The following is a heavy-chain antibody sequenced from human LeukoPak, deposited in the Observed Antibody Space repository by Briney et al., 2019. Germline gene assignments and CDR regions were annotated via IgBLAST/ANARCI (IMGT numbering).Heavy chain of an antibody. CDR3: ASGIVGVGYYYYYMDV. V-gene: IGHV1-69*13. CDR2: IIPIFGTA. CDR1: GYTFTSYG. J-gene: IGHJ6*03. D-gene: IGHD1-26*01. Sequence: EASVKVSCKASGYTFTSYGISWVRQAPGQGLEWMGGIIPIFGTANYAQKFQGRVTITADESTSTAYMELSSLRSEDTAVYYCASGIVGVGYYYYYMDVWGKGTTVTISS.